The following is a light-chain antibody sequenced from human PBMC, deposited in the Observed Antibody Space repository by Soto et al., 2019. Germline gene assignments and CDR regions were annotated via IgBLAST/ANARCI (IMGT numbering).Light chain of an antibody. CDR2: GNS. J-gene: IGLJ1*01. Sequence: QSALAQPPSVSGAPGQRVTISCTGGSSNLGAGYDVHWYQQLPGTAPKVLIYGNSNRPSGVPDRFSGSKSGTSAALAITGLQAEDEADYYYQSYDSSLSGSYVFXTGTKVTVL. CDR3: QSYDSSLSGSYV. CDR1: SSNLGAGYD. V-gene: IGLV1-40*01.